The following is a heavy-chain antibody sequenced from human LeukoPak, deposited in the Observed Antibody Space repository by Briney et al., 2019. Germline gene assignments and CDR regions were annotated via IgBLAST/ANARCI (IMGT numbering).Heavy chain of an antibody. J-gene: IGHJ4*02. D-gene: IGHD1-26*01. Sequence: GGSLRLSCAASGFTFSSYAMHWVRQAPGKGLEWVVVISYDGSNKYYADSVKGRFTISRDNAKNSLYLQMNSLRAEDTAVYYCARTVGATRPVDYWGQGTLVTVSS. CDR1: GFTFSSYA. CDR2: ISYDGSNK. CDR3: ARTVGATRPVDY. V-gene: IGHV3-30-3*01.